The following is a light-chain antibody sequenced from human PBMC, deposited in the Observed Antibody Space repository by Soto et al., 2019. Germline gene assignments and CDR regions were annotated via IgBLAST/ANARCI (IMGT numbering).Light chain of an antibody. Sequence: EIVMTQSPGTLSLSPGERATISCRASQGIGSRYSAWYHQKSGQAPRLLIYGASSRAPGIPERFAGSGCGTDFNLTISRLEPEVSGVYYGQQVGSSFPHTFGQGNKLEIK. CDR1: QGIGSRY. V-gene: IGKV3-20*01. J-gene: IGKJ2*01. CDR2: GAS. CDR3: QQVGSSFPHT.